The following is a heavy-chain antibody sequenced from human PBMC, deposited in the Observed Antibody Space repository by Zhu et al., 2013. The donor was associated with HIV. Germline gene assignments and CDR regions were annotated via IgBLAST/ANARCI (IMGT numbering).Heavy chain of an antibody. Sequence: QAQLVQSGAEVKKPGASVKVSCKASGYTFTNYHIHWVRQAPGQGLEWMGIINPSTARTNYTQHFQGRVTMTSDTSTNTVYMELSSLISDDTAVYYCARVRGFILLVRGTMKDNWFDPWGQGTLVTVSS. CDR2: INPSTART. V-gene: IGHV1-46*01. CDR3: ARVRGFILLVRGTMKDNWFDP. D-gene: IGHD3-10*01. CDR1: GYTFTNYH. J-gene: IGHJ5*02.